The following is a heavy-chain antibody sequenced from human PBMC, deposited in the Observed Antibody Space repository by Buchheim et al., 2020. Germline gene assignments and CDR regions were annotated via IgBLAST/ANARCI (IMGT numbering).Heavy chain of an antibody. CDR3: ARDGFGYYDSSGYPDY. CDR1: GFTFSSYG. J-gene: IGHJ4*02. CDR2: IWYDGSNK. D-gene: IGHD3-22*01. Sequence: QVQLVESGGGVVQPGRSLRLSCAASGFTFSSYGMHWVRQAPGKGLEWVAVIWYDGSNKYYADSVKGRFTISRANSQKTLYLQMNSLRAEDTAVYYCARDGFGYYDSSGYPDYWGQGTL. V-gene: IGHV3-33*01.